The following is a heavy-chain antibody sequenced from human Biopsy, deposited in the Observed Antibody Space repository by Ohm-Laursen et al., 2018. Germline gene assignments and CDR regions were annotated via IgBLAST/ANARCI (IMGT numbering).Heavy chain of an antibody. CDR3: ARGRTHLLPDHDWFDP. D-gene: IGHD1-14*01. CDR1: GFSLRNFT. Sequence: GSLRLSCTASGFSLRNFTINWVRQAPGKGLEWVSSISRSVSHILYAETLKGRFTSSRDNAKNSVYLQMSSLRVEDTGVYYCARGRTHLLPDHDWFDPWGQGTLVTVSS. J-gene: IGHJ5*02. V-gene: IGHV3-21*06. CDR2: ISRSVSHI.